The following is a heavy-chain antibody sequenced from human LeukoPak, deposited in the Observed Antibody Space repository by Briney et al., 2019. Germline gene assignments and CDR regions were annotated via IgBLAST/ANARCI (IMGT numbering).Heavy chain of an antibody. Sequence: PGGSLRLSCAASGFSFSRSPMHWVRQAPGKGLEWVAVMQHEGTEKYYIESVKGRCTISRDNSKNTVDLHMNSLRLEDTGVYFCARQGSSLDYSYNHLDVWGRGTTVTVSS. CDR2: MQHEGTEK. D-gene: IGHD4-11*01. V-gene: IGHV3-30*10. CDR3: ARQGSSLDYSYNHLDV. J-gene: IGHJ6*04. CDR1: GFSFSRSP.